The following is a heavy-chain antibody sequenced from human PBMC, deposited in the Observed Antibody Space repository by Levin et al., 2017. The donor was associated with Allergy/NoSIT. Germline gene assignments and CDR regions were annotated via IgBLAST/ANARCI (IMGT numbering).Heavy chain of an antibody. CDR3: ARKVVAASYDY. CDR2: ISSSSSYI. Sequence: SCAASGFTFSSYSMNWVRQAPGKGLEWVSSISSSSSYIYYADSVKGRFTISRDNAKNSLYLQMNSLRAEDTAVYYCARKVVAASYDYWGQGTLVTVSS. D-gene: IGHD2-15*01. J-gene: IGHJ4*02. V-gene: IGHV3-21*01. CDR1: GFTFSSYS.